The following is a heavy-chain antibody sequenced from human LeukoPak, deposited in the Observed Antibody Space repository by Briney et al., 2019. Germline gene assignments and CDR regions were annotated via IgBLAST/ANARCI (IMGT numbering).Heavy chain of an antibody. J-gene: IGHJ4*02. CDR1: VYTLTIYY. CDR2: INPSGGFT. V-gene: IGHV1-46*01. Sequence: ASMTVSFKSSVYTLTIYYLHWVRQAPGQGLEWVGTINPSGGFTSYAQRFQGRVTMTRDTSTSTVYMELRTLTSEDTAVYYCASGYGSGAGRFDYRGQGTLVTVSS. D-gene: IGHD3-10*01. CDR3: ASGYGSGAGRFDY.